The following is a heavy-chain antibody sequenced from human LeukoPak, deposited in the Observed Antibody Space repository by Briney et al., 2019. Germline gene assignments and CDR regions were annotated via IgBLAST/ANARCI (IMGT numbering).Heavy chain of an antibody. CDR3: ARDLTMVRGAKYRPYNWFDP. J-gene: IGHJ5*02. CDR1: GFTFSSYS. V-gene: IGHV3-48*01. CDR2: ICSSSSTI. D-gene: IGHD3-10*01. Sequence: GGSLRLSCAASGFTFSSYSINWVRQAPGKGLEWVSYICSSSSTIYYADSVKGRFTISRDNAKNSLYLQMNSLRAEDTAVYYCARDLTMVRGAKYRPYNWFDPWGQGTLVTVSS.